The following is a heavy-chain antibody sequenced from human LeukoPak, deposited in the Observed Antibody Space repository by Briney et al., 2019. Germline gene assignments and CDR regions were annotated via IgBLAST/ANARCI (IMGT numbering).Heavy chain of an antibody. CDR2: IYPGDSDT. V-gene: IGHV5-51*01. CDR1: GYSFTSYW. CDR3: ARGGDYDILTGYYAGALDY. Sequence: GESLEISCKGSGYSFTSYWIGWVRQMPGKGLEWMGIIYPGDSDTRYSPSFQGQVTISADKSISTAYLQWSSLKASDTAMYYCARGGDYDILTGYYAGALDYWGQGTLVTVSS. D-gene: IGHD3-9*01. J-gene: IGHJ4*02.